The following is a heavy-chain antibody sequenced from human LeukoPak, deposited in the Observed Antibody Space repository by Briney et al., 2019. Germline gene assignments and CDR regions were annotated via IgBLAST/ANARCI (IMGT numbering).Heavy chain of an antibody. D-gene: IGHD6-6*01. CDR1: GGSISSGGYY. CDR2: IYYSGST. CDR3: ARRLPSPSSSFTFDY. J-gene: IGHJ4*02. Sequence: SQTLSLTCTVSGGSISSGGYYWSWIRQHPGKGLEWIGYIYYSGSTYYNPSLKSRVTISVDTSKNQFSLRLSSVTAADTAVYYCARRLPSPSSSFTFDYWGQGTLVTVSS. V-gene: IGHV4-31*03.